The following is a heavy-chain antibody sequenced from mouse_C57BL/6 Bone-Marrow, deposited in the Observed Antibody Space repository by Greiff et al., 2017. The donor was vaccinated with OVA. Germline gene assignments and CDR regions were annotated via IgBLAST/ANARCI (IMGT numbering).Heavy chain of an antibody. V-gene: IGHV5-17*01. D-gene: IGHD2-4*01. J-gene: IGHJ3*01. CDR3: ARGYYDYFAWFAY. Sequence: DVKLVESGGGLVKPGGSLKLSCAASGFTFSDYGMHWVRQAPEKGLEWVAYISSGSSTIYYADTVKGRFTISRDNAKNTLFLQMTSLRSEDTAMYYCARGYYDYFAWFAYWGQGTLVTVSA. CDR2: ISSGSSTI. CDR1: GFTFSDYG.